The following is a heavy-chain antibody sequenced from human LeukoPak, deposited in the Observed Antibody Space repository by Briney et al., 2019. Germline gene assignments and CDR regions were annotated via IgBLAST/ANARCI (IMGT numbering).Heavy chain of an antibody. J-gene: IGHJ5*02. CDR3: AREGVTIFGLVRTQTTKSPHRFDP. V-gene: IGHV1-46*01. CDR2: INPSGGST. D-gene: IGHD3-3*01. Sequence: ASVKVSCKASGYTFTTYHMHWVRQAPGQGLEWMGIINPSGGSTNYAQKFQGRVTMTRDMSTSTVYMELSSLRSDDTAVYYCAREGVTIFGLVRTQTTKSPHRFDPWGQGTLVTVSS. CDR1: GYTFTTYH.